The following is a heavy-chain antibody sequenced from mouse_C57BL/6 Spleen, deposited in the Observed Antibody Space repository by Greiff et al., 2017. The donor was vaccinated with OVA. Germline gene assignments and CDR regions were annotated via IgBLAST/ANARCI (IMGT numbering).Heavy chain of an antibody. V-gene: IGHV7-3*01. CDR1: GFTFTDYY. CDR2: IRHKANGYTT. J-gene: IGHJ2*01. CDR3: ARYRQGAFDY. Sequence: EVQGVESGGGLVQPGGSLSLSCAASGFTFTDYYMSWVRQPPGKALEWLGFIRHKANGYTTEYSASVKGRFTISRDNSQSILYLQMNALRAEDSATYYGARYRQGAFDYWGKGTTLTVSS.